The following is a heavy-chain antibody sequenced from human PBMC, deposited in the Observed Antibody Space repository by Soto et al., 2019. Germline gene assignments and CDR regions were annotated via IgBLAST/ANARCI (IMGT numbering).Heavy chain of an antibody. CDR2: ISGGGAGT. CDR1: GFTFTTFA. CDR3: AKESLTVAGSHLGY. Sequence: EVQLLESGGGLVQPGGSLRLSCAASGFTFTTFAMSWVRQAPGKGLEWVSAISGGGAGTYFADSVKGRFTNSRDNSKNTPYLQMNLLRGEDTAVYYCAKESLTVAGSHLGYWGQGTLVTVSS. D-gene: IGHD6-19*01. J-gene: IGHJ4*02. V-gene: IGHV3-23*01.